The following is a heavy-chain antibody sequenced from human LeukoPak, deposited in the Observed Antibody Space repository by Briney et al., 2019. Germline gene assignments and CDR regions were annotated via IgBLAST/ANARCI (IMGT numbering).Heavy chain of an antibody. D-gene: IGHD5-12*01. CDR1: GGSISSGSYY. V-gene: IGHV4-61*02. CDR3: ARAQWLRRNWFDP. Sequence: SETLSLTCTVSGGSISSGSYYWSWIRQPAGKGLEWIGRIYTSGSTNYNPSLKSRVTISVDTSKNQFSLKLSSVTAADTAVYYCARAQWLRRNWFDPWGQGTLVTVSS. CDR2: IYTSGST. J-gene: IGHJ5*02.